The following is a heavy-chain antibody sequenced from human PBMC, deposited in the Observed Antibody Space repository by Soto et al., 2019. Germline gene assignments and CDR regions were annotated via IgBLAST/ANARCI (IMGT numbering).Heavy chain of an antibody. CDR1: GFTFTDYH. Sequence: GGSLRLSCEASGFTFTDYHMSWIRQAPGKGLEWVALISETGSHTAYAESVRGRFTISRDNARPSVFLQMNSLRSDDTAVYFCARSLRATSPLTFWGQGTPVTVSS. CDR3: ARSLRATSPLTF. V-gene: IGHV3-11*06. CDR2: ISETGSHT. D-gene: IGHD7-27*01. J-gene: IGHJ4*02.